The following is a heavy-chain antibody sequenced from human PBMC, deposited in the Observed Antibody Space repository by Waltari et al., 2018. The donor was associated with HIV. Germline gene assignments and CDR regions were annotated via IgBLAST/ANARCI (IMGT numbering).Heavy chain of an antibody. CDR3: ARGANYYDSSGYFDY. D-gene: IGHD3-22*01. J-gene: IGHJ4*02. Sequence: QVQLVQSGAEVKKPGASVKVSCKASGYTFTSYYMHWVRQAPGQGLEWMGIINPSGGSTRYAKKVQGRVTMTRDTSTSTVYMELSSLRSEDTAVYYCARGANYYDSSGYFDYWGQGTLVTVSS. V-gene: IGHV1-46*01. CDR2: INPSGGST. CDR1: GYTFTSYY.